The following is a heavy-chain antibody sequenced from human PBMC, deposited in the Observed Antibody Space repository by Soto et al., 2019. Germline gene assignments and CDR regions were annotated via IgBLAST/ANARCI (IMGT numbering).Heavy chain of an antibody. CDR1: GYTFTGYY. Sequence: GASVKVSCKASGYTFTGYYMRWVRQAPGQGLEWMGWINPNSGGTNYAQKFQGWVTMTRDTSISTAYMELSRLRSDDTAIYYCAKKAPLFDWLAPSPDNGMDVWGQGTTVTVSS. CDR2: INPNSGGT. V-gene: IGHV1-2*04. CDR3: AKKAPLFDWLAPSPDNGMDV. D-gene: IGHD3-9*01. J-gene: IGHJ6*02.